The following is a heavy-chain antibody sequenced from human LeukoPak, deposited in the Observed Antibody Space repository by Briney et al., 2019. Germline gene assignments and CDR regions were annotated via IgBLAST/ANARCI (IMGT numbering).Heavy chain of an antibody. D-gene: IGHD3-9*01. J-gene: IGHJ6*04. CDR3: ARDLVGRCFDPYAPRSYYGMDV. V-gene: IGHV3-30*04. Sequence: GGSLRLSCAASGFTFSSYAMHWSRQAPGKGLEWVAVISYDGSNKYYADSVKGRFTISRDNSKNTLYLQMNSLRAEDTAVYYCARDLVGRCFDPYAPRSYYGMDVWGKGTTVTVSS. CDR2: ISYDGSNK. CDR1: GFTFSSYA.